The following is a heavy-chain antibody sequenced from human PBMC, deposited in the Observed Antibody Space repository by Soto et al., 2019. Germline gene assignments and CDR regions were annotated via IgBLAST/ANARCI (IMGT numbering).Heavy chain of an antibody. CDR2: IYSSGNA. CDR1: NGSISGYY. Sequence: QVQLQESGPGLVKPSETLSLICTVSNGSISGYYWGWVRQSAGKGLEWIGRIYSSGNANYNPSLYSRVTMSVDTSQNHFSLKVTSLTAADTAMYYCVRGDVFDIWGRGTMVTVSS. D-gene: IGHD3-16*01. J-gene: IGHJ3*02. V-gene: IGHV4-4*07. CDR3: VRGDVFDI.